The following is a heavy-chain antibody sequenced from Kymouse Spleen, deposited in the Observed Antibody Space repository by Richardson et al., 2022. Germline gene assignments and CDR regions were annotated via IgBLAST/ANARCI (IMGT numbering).Heavy chain of an antibody. Sequence: QVQLVESGGGVVQPGRSLRLSCAASGFTFSSYGMHWVRQAPGKGLEWVAVIWYDGSNKYYADSVKGRFTISRDNSKNTLYLQMNSLRAEDTAVYYCARMYYYGSGSYYNGGFDYWGQGTLVTVSS. V-gene: IGHV3-33*01. CDR2: IWYDGSNK. D-gene: IGHD3-10*01. J-gene: IGHJ4*02. CDR3: ARMYYYGSGSYYNGGFDY. CDR1: GFTFSSYG.